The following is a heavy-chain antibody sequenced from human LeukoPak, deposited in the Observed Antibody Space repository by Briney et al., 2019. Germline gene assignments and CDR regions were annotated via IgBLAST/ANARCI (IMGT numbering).Heavy chain of an antibody. CDR1: GFTFSSYA. J-gene: IGHJ3*02. CDR2: ISGSGGSA. V-gene: IGHV3-23*01. D-gene: IGHD3-22*01. CDR3: AFDSSGYYGGVRYDAFDI. Sequence: PGGSLRLSCVASGFTFSSYAMSWVRQAPGKGLEWVSAISGSGGSAYYAASVKGRFTISRDNSKNTLYLQMNSLRAEDTAVYYCAFDSSGYYGGVRYDAFDIWGQGTMVTVSS.